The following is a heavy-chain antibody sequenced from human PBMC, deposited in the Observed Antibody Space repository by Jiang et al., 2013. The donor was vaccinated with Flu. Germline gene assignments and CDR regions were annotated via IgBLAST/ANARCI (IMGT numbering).Heavy chain of an antibody. D-gene: IGHD3-22*01. CDR2: IYWDDDK. Sequence: KPTQTLTLTCTFSGFSLSTSGVGVGWIRQPPGKALDWLALIYWDDDKRYSPSLKNRLAITKGTSKNQVVLTMTNMDPVDTATYYCAHILSYYYDASGFNYYFD. CDR1: GFSLSTSGVG. J-gene: IGHJ4*01. V-gene: IGHV2-5*02. CDR3: AHILSYYYDASGFNYYFD.